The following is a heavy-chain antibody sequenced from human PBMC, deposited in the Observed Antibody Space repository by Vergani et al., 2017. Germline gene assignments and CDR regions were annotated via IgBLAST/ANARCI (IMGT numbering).Heavy chain of an antibody. CDR2: INTNSGNP. D-gene: IGHD2/OR15-2a*01. CDR1: GYTFTNYP. CDR3: ERGRERRLKEYLYGMDV. V-gene: IGHV7-4-1*02. J-gene: IGHJ6*02. Sequence: QVQLLQSGSELKKPGASVRISCEASGYTFTNYPLIWVRQAPGQGLEFMGWINTNSGNPTYAPGFTGRFVFSLDTSVSTAYLQISGLKAEDSAVYYCERGRERRLKEYLYGMDVWGQGTTVTVSS.